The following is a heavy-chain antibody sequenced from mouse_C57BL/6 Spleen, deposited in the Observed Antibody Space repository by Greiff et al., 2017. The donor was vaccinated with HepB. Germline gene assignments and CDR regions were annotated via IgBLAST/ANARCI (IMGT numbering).Heavy chain of an antibody. CDR2: IDPETGGT. V-gene: IGHV1-15*01. D-gene: IGHD2-3*01. J-gene: IGHJ3*01. Sequence: QVQLQHSGAELVRPGASVTLSCKASGYTFTDYEMHWVKQTPVHGLEWIGAIDPETGGTAYNQKFKGKAILTADKSSSTAYMELRSLTSEDSAVYYCTRSEDGYWFAYWGQGTLVTVSA. CDR3: TRSEDGYWFAY. CDR1: GYTFTDYE.